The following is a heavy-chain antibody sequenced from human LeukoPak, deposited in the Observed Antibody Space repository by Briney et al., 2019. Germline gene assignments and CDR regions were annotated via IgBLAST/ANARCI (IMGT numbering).Heavy chain of an antibody. CDR2: MNANSGNT. V-gene: IGHV1-8*01. J-gene: IGHJ4*02. Sequence: ASVKVSCKAYGYTFTNYKINWVRQATGQGLEWMGWMNANSGNTDYAQRFQGRITMTMNTSISTAYMELSSLTSEDTAVYYCARVTDSWGQGTLVTVSS. CDR1: GYTFTNYK. CDR3: ARVTDS.